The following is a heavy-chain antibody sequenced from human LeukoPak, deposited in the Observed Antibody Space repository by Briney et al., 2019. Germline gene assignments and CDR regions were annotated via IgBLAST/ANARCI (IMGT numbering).Heavy chain of an antibody. CDR2: ISRSGRHI. Sequence: PGGSLRLSCAASGFTFSTYSMNWVRQAPGKGLEWVSSISRSGRHIYCADFMKGRFTISRDNAKNSLYLQMNGLRAEDTAVYYCARVAEAAAFDYWGQGTLVTVSS. CDR3: ARVAEAAAFDY. CDR1: GFTFSTYS. D-gene: IGHD6-13*01. J-gene: IGHJ4*02. V-gene: IGHV3-21*01.